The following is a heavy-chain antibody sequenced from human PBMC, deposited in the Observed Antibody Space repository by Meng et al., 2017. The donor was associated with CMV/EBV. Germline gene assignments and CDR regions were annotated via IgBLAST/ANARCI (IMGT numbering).Heavy chain of an antibody. D-gene: IGHD6-19*01. CDR3: ARESYSSGWYSFDY. J-gene: IGHJ4*02. CDR1: GGTFSSYT. Sequence: SVKVSCKASGGTFSSYTISWVRQAPGQGLEWMGRIIPILGMANCAQKFQGRVTITADKSTSTAYMELSSLRSEDTAVYYCARESYSSGWYSFDYWGQGTLVTVSS. V-gene: IGHV1-69*04. CDR2: IIPILGMA.